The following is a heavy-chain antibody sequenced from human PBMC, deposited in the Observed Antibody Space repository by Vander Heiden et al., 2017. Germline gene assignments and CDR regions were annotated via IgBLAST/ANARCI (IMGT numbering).Heavy chain of an antibody. V-gene: IGHV3-7*01. CDR3: AREPDSFDF. J-gene: IGHJ4*02. CDR2: IKKDGSET. CDR1: GFTFSSYW. Sequence: VQLVESGGGLVQPGGSLRLSCAASGFTFSSYWMPWVRQAPGKGLEWVANIKKDGSETSYVDSVKGRFTISRDNAKNSLYLHMFGLRAEDTAVYFCAREPDSFDFWGQGTLVTVSS. D-gene: IGHD3-3*01.